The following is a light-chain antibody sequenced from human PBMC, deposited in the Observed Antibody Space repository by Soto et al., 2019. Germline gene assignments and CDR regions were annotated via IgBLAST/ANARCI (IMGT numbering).Light chain of an antibody. CDR1: QRISSN. J-gene: IGKJ1*01. CDR2: AAS. Sequence: EIVMTQSPATLSVSPGERATLYCKASQRISSNLAWYQQKPGQAPRLLIFAASTRATGFPARFSGSGSETEFTLAISSLQSEDFAVYSCHQYHNWPWTFGQGTKVDIK. CDR3: HQYHNWPWT. V-gene: IGKV3-15*01.